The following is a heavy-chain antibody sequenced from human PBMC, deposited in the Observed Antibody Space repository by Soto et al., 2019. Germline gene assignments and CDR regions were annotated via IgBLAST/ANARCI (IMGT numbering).Heavy chain of an antibody. CDR2: ISYDGSNK. CDR1: GFTFSSYG. CDR3: EKESWTHFDY. Sequence: GGSLRLSCAASGFTFSSYGMHWVRQAPGKGLEWVAVISYDGSNKYYADSVKGRFTISRDNSKNTLYLQMNSLRAADTAVYYCEKESWTHFDYWGQGTLVTVSS. J-gene: IGHJ4*02. V-gene: IGHV3-30*18.